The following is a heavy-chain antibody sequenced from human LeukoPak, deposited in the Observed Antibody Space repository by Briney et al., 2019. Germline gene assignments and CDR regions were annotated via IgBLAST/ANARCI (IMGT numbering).Heavy chain of an antibody. CDR1: GFTFSRYG. D-gene: IGHD3-22*01. CDR3: ARDPPMYYYDEPGSRDVFDI. Sequence: PGGSLRLPVAASGFTFSRYGMHWVRQAPGKRLEWVAVIWYDGSNKYYAESVKGRFTISRDNSKSTLHLQMNSLRAEDTAVYYCARDPPMYYYDEPGSRDVFDIWGQGTIVTVSS. CDR2: IWYDGSNK. V-gene: IGHV3-33*01. J-gene: IGHJ3*02.